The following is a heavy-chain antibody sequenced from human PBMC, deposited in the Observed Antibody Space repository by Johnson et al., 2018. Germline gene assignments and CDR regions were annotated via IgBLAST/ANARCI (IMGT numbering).Heavy chain of an antibody. CDR3: AKDLTGPYYYGMDV. CDR1: GFTFSDYY. CDR2: ISSSGSTI. J-gene: IGHJ6*02. V-gene: IGHV3-11*01. D-gene: IGHD3-10*01. Sequence: QVQLVQSGGGLVKPGGSLRLSCAASGFTFSDYYMSWIRPAPGKGLEWVSYISSSGSTIYYADSVKGRFTISRDNAKNSLYRQMNSLRAEDTAVYYCAKDLTGPYYYGMDVWGQVTTVTVSS.